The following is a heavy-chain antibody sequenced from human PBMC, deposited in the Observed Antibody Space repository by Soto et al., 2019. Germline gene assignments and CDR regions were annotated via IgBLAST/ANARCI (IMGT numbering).Heavy chain of an antibody. CDR2: IWYDGGNK. D-gene: IGHD3-16*01. CDR1: GFTFSNYG. Sequence: QVQLVESGGGVDQPGRSLRLSCAASGFTFSNYGMHWVRQAPGKGLEWVAFIWYDGGNKYYAESVKGRFTISRDNSKNTLYLQMNSLRAEDTAVYYCARDGDVNTGFGKDYWGQGTLVTVSS. V-gene: IGHV3-33*01. CDR3: ARDGDVNTGFGKDY. J-gene: IGHJ4*02.